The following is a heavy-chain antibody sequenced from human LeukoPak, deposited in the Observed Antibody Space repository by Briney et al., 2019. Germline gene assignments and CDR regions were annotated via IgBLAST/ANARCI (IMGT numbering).Heavy chain of an antibody. Sequence: GGSLRLSCAASGFTFSDYAMIWVRQAPGKGLEWVSVIYSGGSTYYADSVKGRFTISRDNSKNTLYLQMNSLRAEDTAVYYCARGHPILNDAFDIWGQGTMVTVSS. CDR3: ARGHPILNDAFDI. CDR1: GFTFSDYA. V-gene: IGHV3-53*01. CDR2: IYSGGST. J-gene: IGHJ3*02.